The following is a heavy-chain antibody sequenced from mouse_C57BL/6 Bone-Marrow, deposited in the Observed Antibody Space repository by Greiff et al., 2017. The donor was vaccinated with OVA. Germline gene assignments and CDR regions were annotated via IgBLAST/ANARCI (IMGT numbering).Heavy chain of an antibody. V-gene: IGHV1-59*01. D-gene: IGHD4-1*01. CDR2: IDPSYSYT. CDR3: ARNWDHAY. Sequence: VQLQQPGAELVRPGTSVKLSCKASGYTFTSYWMHWVKQRPGQGLEWIGVIDPSYSYTNYNQKFKGKATLTVDTSSSTAYMQLSSLTSEDSAVYYCARNWDHAYWGQGTLVTVSA. CDR1: GYTFTSYW. J-gene: IGHJ3*01.